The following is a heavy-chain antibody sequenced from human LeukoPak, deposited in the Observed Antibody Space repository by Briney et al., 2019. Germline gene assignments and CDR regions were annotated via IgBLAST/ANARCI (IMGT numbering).Heavy chain of an antibody. CDR2: IYYSGST. CDR1: GASISSGGNY. J-gene: IGHJ4*02. V-gene: IGHV4-31*03. D-gene: IGHD3-22*01. Sequence: PSQTLSLTCSVSGASISSGGNYWSWIRQHPGKGLEWIGYIYYSGSTYHNPSLKSRVTISVDTSKKQFSLQLSSVTAADTAVYYCARLIDDSSGYYFDYWGQGTLVTVSS. CDR3: ARLIDDSSGYYFDY.